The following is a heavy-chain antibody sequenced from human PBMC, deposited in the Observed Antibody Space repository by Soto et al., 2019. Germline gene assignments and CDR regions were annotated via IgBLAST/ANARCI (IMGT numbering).Heavy chain of an antibody. CDR2: INSDGSST. D-gene: IGHD2-15*01. CDR1: GFTFSNYW. CDR3: ASVRVVEAATNFDS. V-gene: IGHV3-74*01. J-gene: IGHJ4*02. Sequence: PGGSLRLSCAASGFTFSNYWMHWVRQAPGKGLVWVSRINSDGSSTNYADSVKGRFTISRDNAKNTLYLQMSSLRAEDTAVYYCASVRVVEAATNFDSWGQGTLVTVSS.